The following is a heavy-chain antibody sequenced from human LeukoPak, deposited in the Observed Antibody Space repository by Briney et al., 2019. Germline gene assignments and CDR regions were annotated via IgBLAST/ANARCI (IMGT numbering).Heavy chain of an antibody. CDR2: INHSGST. CDR1: GGSFSGYY. CDR3: ARLVSGSYPRNYCYYGMDV. Sequence: SETLSLTCAVYGGSFSGYYWSWIRQPPGKGLEWIGEINHSGSTNYNPSLKSRVTISVDTSKNQFSLKLSSVTAADTAVYYCARLVSGSYPRNYCYYGMDVWGQGTTVTVSS. D-gene: IGHD3-10*01. V-gene: IGHV4-34*01. J-gene: IGHJ6*02.